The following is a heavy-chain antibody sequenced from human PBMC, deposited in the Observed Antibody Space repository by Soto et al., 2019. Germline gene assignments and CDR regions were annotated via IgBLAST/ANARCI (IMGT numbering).Heavy chain of an antibody. CDR2: ISGSGRTI. CDR3: TRGTWGSDWYDP. V-gene: IGHV3-48*03. CDR1: GFTFSDYE. J-gene: IGHJ5*02. D-gene: IGHD3-16*01. Sequence: EVQLVESGGCLVQPGGSLRLSCAVSGFTFSDYEMNWVRQAPGKGLEWVSYISGSGRTIYYADSVKGRFTISRDNAKNSLYLQMNSLGAEDTAFYYCTRGTWGSDWYDPWGQGTLVTVSS.